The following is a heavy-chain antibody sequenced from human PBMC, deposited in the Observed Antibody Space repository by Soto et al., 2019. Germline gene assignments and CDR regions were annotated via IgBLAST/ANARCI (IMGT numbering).Heavy chain of an antibody. Sequence: QVQLVQSGAEVKKPGSSVKVSCKASGGTFSSYAISWVRQAPGQGLEWMGGIIPIFATAKYAQKFQGRVTITADESTSPAYKELRSLRSEDTAVYFCAKGGLQFLRSPGRAMDFWGQGNRVSVSS. J-gene: IGHJ6*02. V-gene: IGHV1-69*12. CDR2: IIPIFATA. CDR1: GGTFSSYA. CDR3: AKGGLQFLRSPGRAMDF. D-gene: IGHD5-12*01.